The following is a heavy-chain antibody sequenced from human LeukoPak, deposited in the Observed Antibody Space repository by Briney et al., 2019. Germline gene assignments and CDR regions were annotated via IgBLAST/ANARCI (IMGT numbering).Heavy chain of an antibody. CDR3: ARDRGPMDV. Sequence: SGGSLRLSCTASGLTLSNYWMIWVRQAPGKGLQWVAKIKQDGSEKYYVDSVKGRFTISRDNAENSLYLQMNSLRAEDTAVYYCARDRGPMDVWGQGTTVTVSS. D-gene: IGHD3-10*01. CDR1: GLTLSNYW. CDR2: IKQDGSEK. J-gene: IGHJ6*02. V-gene: IGHV3-7*01.